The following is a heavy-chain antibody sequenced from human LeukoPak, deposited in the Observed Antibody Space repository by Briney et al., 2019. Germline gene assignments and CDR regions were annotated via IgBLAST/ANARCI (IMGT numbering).Heavy chain of an antibody. J-gene: IGHJ4*02. Sequence: TLSLTRTVSGGSISSINHHWGWVRQHPGKGLEWIGYIYYSGSTYYNPSLKSRVTISVDTSKNQFSLKLSSVTAADTAVYYCARMDVAAAGRAFDYWGQGTLVTVSS. D-gene: IGHD6-13*01. CDR3: ARMDVAAAGRAFDY. CDR1: GGSISSINHH. CDR2: IYYSGST. V-gene: IGHV4-31*03.